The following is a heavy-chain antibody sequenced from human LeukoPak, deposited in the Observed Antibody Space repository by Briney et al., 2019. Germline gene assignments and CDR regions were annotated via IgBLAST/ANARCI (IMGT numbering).Heavy chain of an antibody. Sequence: GGSLRLSCAASGFIFSRNAMTWVRQAPGKGLECVSAITGSGETTYYADSVKGRFTISRGNSKNTLNLQLNSLRAEDTAVYYCARDLGQYYDTSDNWFDPWGQGTLVTVSS. V-gene: IGHV3-23*01. CDR3: ARDLGQYYDTSDNWFDP. CDR1: GFIFSRNA. J-gene: IGHJ5*02. D-gene: IGHD3-22*01. CDR2: ITGSGETT.